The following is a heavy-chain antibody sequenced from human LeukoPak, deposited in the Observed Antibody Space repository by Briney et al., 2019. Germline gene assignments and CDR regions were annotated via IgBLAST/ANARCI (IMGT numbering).Heavy chain of an antibody. J-gene: IGHJ4*02. V-gene: IGHV4-30-2*01. Sequence: PSQTLSLTCAVSGGSISSGGYSWSWIRQPPGKGLEWIGEINHSGSTNYNPSLKSRVSISVDSSKKEFSLTLTSVTAADTAVYYCARGLLFYDTSALGYWGQGTLVTVSS. D-gene: IGHD3-22*01. CDR1: GGSISSGGYS. CDR3: ARGLLFYDTSALGY. CDR2: INHSGST.